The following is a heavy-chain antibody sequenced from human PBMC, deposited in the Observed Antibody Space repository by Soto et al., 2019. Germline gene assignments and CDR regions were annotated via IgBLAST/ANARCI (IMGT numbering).Heavy chain of an antibody. Sequence: QVQLVESGGGVVQPGRSLRLSCAASGFTFSSYGMHWVRQAPGKGLEWVAVIWYDGSNKYYADSVKDRFTISRDNSKNTLYLQMNSLRAEDTAVYYCARDTARAMVRIYYGMDVWGQGTTVTVSS. CDR2: IWYDGSNK. CDR1: GFTFSSYG. J-gene: IGHJ6*02. V-gene: IGHV3-33*01. CDR3: ARDTARAMVRIYYGMDV. D-gene: IGHD3-10*01.